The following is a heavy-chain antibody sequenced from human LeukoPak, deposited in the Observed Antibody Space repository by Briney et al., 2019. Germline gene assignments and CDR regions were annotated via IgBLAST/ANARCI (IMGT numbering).Heavy chain of an antibody. CDR3: ARGESGSGKGDAFDI. CDR2: IYYSGTT. Sequence: KPSETLSLTCTVSGGSISGHYWSWIRQPPGKGLEWIGYIYYSGTTHYNPSLKSRVTISVDTSKNQFSLKLSSVTAADTAVYYCARGESGSGKGDAFDIWGQGTMVTVSS. J-gene: IGHJ3*02. V-gene: IGHV4-59*11. CDR1: GGSISGHY. D-gene: IGHD3-10*01.